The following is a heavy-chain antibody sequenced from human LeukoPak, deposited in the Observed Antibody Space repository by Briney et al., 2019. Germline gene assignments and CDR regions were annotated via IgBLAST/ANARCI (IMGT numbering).Heavy chain of an antibody. CDR2: ISAYNGNT. CDR1: GYTFTSYG. D-gene: IGHD6-13*01. J-gene: IGHJ4*02. CDR3: ARALSSGIAYYFDY. V-gene: IGHV1-18*01. Sequence: ASVKVSRKASGYTFTSYGISWVRQAPGQGLEWMGWISAYNGNTNYAQKLQGRVTMTTDTSTSTAYMGLRSLRSDDTAVYYCARALSSGIAYYFDYWGQGTLVTVSS.